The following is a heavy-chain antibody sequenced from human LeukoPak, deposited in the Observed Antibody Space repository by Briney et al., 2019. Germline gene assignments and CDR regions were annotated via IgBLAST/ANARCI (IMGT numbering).Heavy chain of an antibody. Sequence: GGSLRLSCAASGFTFSDYYMSWIRQAPGKGLEWVSYISSSGSTIYYADSVKGRLTISRDNAKNSLYLQMNSLRAEDTAVYYCARAGSSGYLNFDYWGQGTLVTVSS. D-gene: IGHD3-22*01. J-gene: IGHJ4*02. V-gene: IGHV3-11*01. CDR1: GFTFSDYY. CDR2: ISSSGSTI. CDR3: ARAGSSGYLNFDY.